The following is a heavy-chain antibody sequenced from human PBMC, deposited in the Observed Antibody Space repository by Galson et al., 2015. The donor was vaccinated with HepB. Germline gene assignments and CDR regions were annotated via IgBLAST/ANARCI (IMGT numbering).Heavy chain of an antibody. CDR2: ISYDGSKQ. Sequence: SLRLSCAASGFTFSSYAIHWVRQAPDKGLEWVAVISYDGSKQYYADSVKGRFTISRDNSKNTLYLHMNSLRVEDTAVYYCASMAGGAYYDILTGYPKRAAAADYWGQGSLVTVSS. J-gene: IGHJ4*02. CDR3: ASMAGGAYYDILTGYPKRAAAADY. D-gene: IGHD3-9*01. CDR1: GFTFSSYA. V-gene: IGHV3-30*04.